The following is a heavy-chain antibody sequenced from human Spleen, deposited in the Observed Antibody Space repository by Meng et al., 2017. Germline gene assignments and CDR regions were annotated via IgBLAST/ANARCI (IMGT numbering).Heavy chain of an antibody. J-gene: IGHJ4*02. Sequence: QVQLVQSGAEVEKPGSSVKVSCKSSGGPFSSYPISWVRQAPGQGLEWMGVIVPIFGTTNYAQKFQGRVTITADKSTNTAYMELSSLRSEDTAVYYCARAHDTSGYSGYWGQGTLVTVSS. V-gene: IGHV1-69*06. CDR3: ARAHDTSGYSGY. CDR1: GGPFSSYP. D-gene: IGHD3-22*01. CDR2: IVPIFGTT.